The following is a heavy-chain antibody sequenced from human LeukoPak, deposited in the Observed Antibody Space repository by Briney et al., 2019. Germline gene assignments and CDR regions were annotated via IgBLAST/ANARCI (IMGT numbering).Heavy chain of an antibody. CDR3: ARETYYYGSGSYHPTDY. CDR2: INHSGST. J-gene: IGHJ4*02. V-gene: IGHV4-34*01. D-gene: IGHD3-10*01. CDR1: GGSFSSYY. Sequence: SETLSLTCAVYGGSFSSYYWSWIRQPPGKGLEWIGEINHSGSTNYNPSLKSRVTISVDTSKHQFSLQLSSVTAADTAVYYCARETYYYGSGSYHPTDYWGQGTLVTVSS.